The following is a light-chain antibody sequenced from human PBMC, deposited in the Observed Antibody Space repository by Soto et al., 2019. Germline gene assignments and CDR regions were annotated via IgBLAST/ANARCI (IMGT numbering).Light chain of an antibody. Sequence: QSALTQPASVSGSPGQSITISCTGTSSDVGGYDYVSWYQQHPGKAPEFMIYEVTNRPAGVSHRFSCSKSGNAASLTISGLQDEDEADYYSSSSTTTTTYVFGTGTKLTVL. CDR3: SSSTTTTTYV. CDR1: SSDVGGYDY. J-gene: IGLJ1*01. V-gene: IGLV2-14*01. CDR2: EVT.